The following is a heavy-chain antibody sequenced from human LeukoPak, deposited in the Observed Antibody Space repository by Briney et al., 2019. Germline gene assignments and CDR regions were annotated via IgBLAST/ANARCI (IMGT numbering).Heavy chain of an antibody. D-gene: IGHD3-22*01. CDR1: GGSISSYY. J-gene: IGHJ6*03. CDR2: IYYSGST. V-gene: IGHV4-59*01. CDR3: TRGSIAYYYMDV. Sequence: SETLPLTCTVSGGSISSYYWSWIRQPPGKGLEWIGNIYYSGSTNYNPSLKSRVTISVDTSKNQFSLKLSSVTAADTAVYYCTRGSIAYYYMDVWGKGTTVTISS.